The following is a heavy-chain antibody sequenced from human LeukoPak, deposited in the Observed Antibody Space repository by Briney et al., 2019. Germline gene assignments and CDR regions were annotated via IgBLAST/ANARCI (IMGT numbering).Heavy chain of an antibody. V-gene: IGHV3-20*04. D-gene: IGHD3-16*01. J-gene: IGHJ4*02. Sequence: GGSLRLSCAASGFTFDEYGMSWVRQAPGKGLEWVSGINWNGGSTGYADSVKGRFTISRENSKNTLYLQMNSLRTEDSAVYYCAKDVAYTFDYWGQGTLVTVSS. CDR3: AKDVAYTFDY. CDR1: GFTFDEYG. CDR2: INWNGGST.